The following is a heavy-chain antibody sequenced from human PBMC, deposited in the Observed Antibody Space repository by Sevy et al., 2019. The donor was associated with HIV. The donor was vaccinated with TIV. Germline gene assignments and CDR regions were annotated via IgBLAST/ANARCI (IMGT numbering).Heavy chain of an antibody. V-gene: IGHV3-23*01. D-gene: IGHD3-22*01. CDR2: ISGSGGTT. J-gene: IGHJ3*02. Sequence: GGSLRLSCAASGFTFTNYAMNWVRQAPGKGLEWVSAISGSGGTTYYADSVQGRFTISRDKSKNTLYLQMNNLRAEDTAVYYCAGGRFDSTGSFDAFDIWGRGTLVTVSS. CDR1: GFTFTNYA. CDR3: AGGRFDSTGSFDAFDI.